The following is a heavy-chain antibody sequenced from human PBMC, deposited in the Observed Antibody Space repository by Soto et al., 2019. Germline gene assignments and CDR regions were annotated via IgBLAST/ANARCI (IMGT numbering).Heavy chain of an antibody. CDR2: IWYDGDNT. CDR3: ARGPRRSYSSSWFDH. Sequence: QLQLLESGGGVVQPGRSLRLSCEASEFISRSYVIHWVRQAPGKGLEWVASIWYDGDNTYYADSVKGRFTISRDNSKNTIYLQMNSLRAEDTAVYYCARGPRRSYSSSWFDHWGQGTLVTVSS. D-gene: IGHD6-13*01. V-gene: IGHV3-33*01. CDR1: EFISRSYV. J-gene: IGHJ5*02.